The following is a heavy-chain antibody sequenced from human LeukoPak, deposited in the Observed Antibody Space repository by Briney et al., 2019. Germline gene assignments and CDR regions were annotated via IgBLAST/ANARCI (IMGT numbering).Heavy chain of an antibody. Sequence: GGSLRLSCAASGFTFSSYSMNWVRQPPGKGLEWVSVIYSDGSTYYTDSVKGRFTISRDTSKNTLYLQMSSLRADDTAVYYCARGYCSGGTCYTQEYYFDYWGQGTLVTVSS. V-gene: IGHV3-53*01. CDR2: IYSDGST. CDR1: GFTFSSYS. CDR3: ARGYCSGGTCYTQEYYFDY. J-gene: IGHJ4*02. D-gene: IGHD2-15*01.